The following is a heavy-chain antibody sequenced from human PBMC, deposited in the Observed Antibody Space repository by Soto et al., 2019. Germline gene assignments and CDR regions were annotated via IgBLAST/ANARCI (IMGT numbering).Heavy chain of an antibody. D-gene: IGHD6-6*01. Sequence: SETLSLTCAVYGGSFSGYYWSWIRQPPGKGLEWIGEINHSGSTNYNPSLKSRVTISVDTSKNQFSLKLSSVTAADTAVYYCARLARHSYSYYGTDVWGKGTTVTGSS. J-gene: IGHJ6*04. CDR2: INHSGST. CDR3: ARLARHSYSYYGTDV. V-gene: IGHV4-34*01. CDR1: GGSFSGYY.